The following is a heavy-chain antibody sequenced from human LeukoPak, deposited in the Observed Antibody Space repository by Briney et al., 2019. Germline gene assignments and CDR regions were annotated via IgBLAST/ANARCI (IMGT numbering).Heavy chain of an antibody. CDR3: AARDIVATISSNVDY. Sequence: PGGSLRLSCAASGITFSNYWMHWVRQAPGKGLEWVSSISSSSSYIYYADSVKGRFTISRDNAKNSLYLQMNSLRAEDTAVYYCAARDIVATISSNVDYWGQGTLVTVSS. D-gene: IGHD5-12*01. CDR2: ISSSSSYI. CDR1: GITFSNYW. V-gene: IGHV3-21*01. J-gene: IGHJ4*02.